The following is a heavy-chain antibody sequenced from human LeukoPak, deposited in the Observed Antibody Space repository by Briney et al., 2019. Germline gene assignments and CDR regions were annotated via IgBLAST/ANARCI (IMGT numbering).Heavy chain of an antibody. CDR3: ARGHSYYYYGMDV. CDR2: IYYSGST. V-gene: IGHV4-30-4*01. Sequence: SQTLSLTCTVSGGSISSGDYYWSWIRQPPGRGLEWIGYIYYSGSTYYNPSLKSRVTISVDTSKNQFSLKLSSVTAADTAVYYCARGHSYYYYGMDVWGQGTTVTVSS. CDR1: GGSISSGDYY. J-gene: IGHJ6*02.